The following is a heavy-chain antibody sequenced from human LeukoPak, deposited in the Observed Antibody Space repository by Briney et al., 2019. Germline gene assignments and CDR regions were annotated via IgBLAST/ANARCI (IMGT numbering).Heavy chain of an antibody. Sequence: SETLSLTCTVSGGSISSGGYYWSWIRQPPGKGLEWIGYIYHSGSTYYNPTLKSRVTISVDTSKNQFSLKLSSVTAADTAVYYCARMWGKGGYNTYYYGSSQYPNTQKDYWGQGTLVTVSS. CDR3: ARMWGKGGYNTYYYGSSQYPNTQKDY. V-gene: IGHV4-30-2*01. CDR1: GGSISSGGYY. D-gene: IGHD3-22*01. J-gene: IGHJ4*02. CDR2: IYHSGST.